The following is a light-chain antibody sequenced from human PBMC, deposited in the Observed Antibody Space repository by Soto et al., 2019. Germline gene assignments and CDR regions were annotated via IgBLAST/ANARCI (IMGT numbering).Light chain of an antibody. CDR1: KLGDKF. CDR2: QDR. V-gene: IGLV3-1*01. CDR3: QACDSSTVV. Sequence: YELTQPPSVSVSPGQTASITCSGDKLGDKFVSWYQQKPGQSPVLVIYQDRRRPSGIPERFSGSNSGNTATLNISGTQAMDESDYYCQACDSSTVVFGGGTQLTVL. J-gene: IGLJ2*01.